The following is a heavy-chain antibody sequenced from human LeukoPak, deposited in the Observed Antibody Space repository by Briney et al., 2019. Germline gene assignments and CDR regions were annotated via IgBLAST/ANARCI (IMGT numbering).Heavy chain of an antibody. V-gene: IGHV3-9*01. D-gene: IGHD6-19*01. CDR1: GFTFDGYA. J-gene: IGHJ3*02. CDR2: ISWNSGSV. CDR3: AKANRYRTVTGTGAFDI. Sequence: GGSLRLSCAASGFTFDGYAMHWVRQTPGKGLEWVSGISWNSGSVGYADSVKGRFTISRDNARNSLYLQMNSLRAEDTALYYCAKANRYRTVTGTGAFDIWGQGTMATVSS.